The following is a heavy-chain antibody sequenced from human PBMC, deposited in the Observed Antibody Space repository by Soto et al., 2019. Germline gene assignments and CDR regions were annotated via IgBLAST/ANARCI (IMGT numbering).Heavy chain of an antibody. D-gene: IGHD6-19*01. V-gene: IGHV4-39*01. Sequence: QLQLQESGPGLVKPWETLSLTCTVSGGSISSSRYFWGWIRQPPGKGLEWIGSINNSGSTYYNPSLKSRVPISVDTSENQFSLRVTSVTAADTADYYCARHVGGPRTHSLGWSDPFFWGQGTLVTVSS. J-gene: IGHJ4*02. CDR1: GGSISSSRYF. CDR3: ARHVGGPRTHSLGWSDPFF. CDR2: INNSGST.